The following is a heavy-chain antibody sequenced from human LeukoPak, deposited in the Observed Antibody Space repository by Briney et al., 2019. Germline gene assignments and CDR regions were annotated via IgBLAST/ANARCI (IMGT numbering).Heavy chain of an antibody. CDR3: ARGLYSSSGFDY. D-gene: IGHD6-13*01. J-gene: IGHJ4*02. CDR2: IYSGGST. CDR1: GFTVSSNY. Sequence: GGSLRLSCAASGFTVSSNYMSWVRRAPGKGLEWVSVIYSGGSTYYADSVKGRFTISRDNSKNTLYLQMNSLRAEDTAVYYCARGLYSSSGFDYWGQGTLVTVSS. V-gene: IGHV3-66*01.